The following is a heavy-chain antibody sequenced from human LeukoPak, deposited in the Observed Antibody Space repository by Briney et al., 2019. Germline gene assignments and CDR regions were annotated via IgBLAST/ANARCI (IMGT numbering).Heavy chain of an antibody. CDR3: ARPNSSS. Sequence: PSETLSLTCTVSGGSISSSSYYWGWIRQPPGKGLEWIGSIYYSGSTYYNPSLKSRVTISVDTSKNQFPLKLSSVTAADTAVYYCARPNSSSWGQGTLVTVSS. V-gene: IGHV4-39*01. CDR1: GGSISSSSYY. J-gene: IGHJ4*02. D-gene: IGHD6-13*01. CDR2: IYYSGST.